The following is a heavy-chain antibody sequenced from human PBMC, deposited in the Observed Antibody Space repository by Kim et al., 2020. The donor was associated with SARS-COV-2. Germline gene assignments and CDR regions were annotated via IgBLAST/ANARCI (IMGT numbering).Heavy chain of an antibody. V-gene: IGHV4-31*03. CDR2: IYYSGST. J-gene: IGHJ4*02. Sequence: SETLSLTCTVSGGSISSGGYYWSWIRQHPGKGLEWIGYIYYSGSTYYNPSLKSRVTISVDTSKNQFSLKLSSVTAADTAVYYCARALWFGEFLYYFDYWGQGTLVTVSS. CDR3: ARALWFGEFLYYFDY. CDR1: GGSISSGGYY. D-gene: IGHD3-10*01.